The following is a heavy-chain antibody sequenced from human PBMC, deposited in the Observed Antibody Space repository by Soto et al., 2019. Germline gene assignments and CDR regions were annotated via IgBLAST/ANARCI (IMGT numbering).Heavy chain of an antibody. CDR2: ISTSGGST. Sequence: EVQLLESGGGLVQPGGSLRLSCAASGFTFSSYAMSWVRQAPGTGLEWVSSISTSGGSTYYADSVKGRFTISRDNSNNALYLQMNSLRAEDTAVYYCSLSDRYYGIDVWCPGTRVTVSS. CDR3: SLSDRYYGIDV. V-gene: IGHV3-23*01. J-gene: IGHJ6*02. CDR1: GFTFSSYA.